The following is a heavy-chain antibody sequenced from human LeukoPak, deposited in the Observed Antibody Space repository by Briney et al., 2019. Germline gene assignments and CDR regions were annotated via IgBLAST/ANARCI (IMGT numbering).Heavy chain of an antibody. V-gene: IGHV3-30*01. D-gene: IGHD6-19*01. CDR1: GFTFSSYA. CDR3: ARDPNSSGWYRFDY. CDR2: VSYDGSDE. Sequence: GGSLRLSCAASGFTFSSYAMHWVRQAPGKGLEWVAVVSYDGSDENYADSVKGRFTISRDNSKYTLFLQMDSLRAEDTAVYYCARDPNSSGWYRFDYWGPGTLVTVSS. J-gene: IGHJ4*02.